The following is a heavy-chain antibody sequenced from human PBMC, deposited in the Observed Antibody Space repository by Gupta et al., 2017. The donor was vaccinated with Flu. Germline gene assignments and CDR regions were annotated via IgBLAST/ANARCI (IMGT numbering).Heavy chain of an antibody. CDR2: ISSSSSYT. Sequence: QVQLVESGGGLVKHGGSLRLSCAASGFTFSHYYMSWIRQAPGKGLEWVSYISSSSSYTNYADSVKGRFTISRDNAKNSLYLQMNSLRAEDTAVYYCARGSLLWFGELLSSFDYWGQGTLVTVSS. CDR3: ARGSLLWFGELLSSFDY. CDR1: GFTFSHYY. V-gene: IGHV3-11*05. J-gene: IGHJ4*02. D-gene: IGHD3-10*01.